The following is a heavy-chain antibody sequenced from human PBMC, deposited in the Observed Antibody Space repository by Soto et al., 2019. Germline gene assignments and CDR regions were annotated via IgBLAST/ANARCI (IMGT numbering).Heavy chain of an antibody. D-gene: IGHD5-18*01. CDR2: IYYSGST. J-gene: IGHJ4*02. V-gene: IGHV4-59*01. CDR3: ARAYVDTAMIYFDY. Sequence: SETLSITCTFSGGSIGICYWSWIRQPPGKGLDWIGYIYYSGSTNYNPSLKSRVTISVDTSRNQFSLKLSSVTAADTAVYYCARAYVDTAMIYFDYWGQGTLVTVSS. CDR1: GGSIGICY.